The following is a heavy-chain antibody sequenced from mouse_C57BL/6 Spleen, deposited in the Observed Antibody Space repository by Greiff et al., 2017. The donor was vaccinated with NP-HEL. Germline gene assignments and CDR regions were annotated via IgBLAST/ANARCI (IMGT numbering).Heavy chain of an antibody. CDR1: GYTFTSYW. CDR2: INPSSGYT. Sequence: QVQLQQPGAELAKPGASVKLSCKASGYTFTSYWMHWVKQRPGQGLEWIGYINPSSGYTKYNQKFKDKATLTADKSSSTAYMQLSSLTYEDSAVYYCARWDYGRYFDVWGTGTTVTVSS. J-gene: IGHJ1*03. D-gene: IGHD1-1*02. V-gene: IGHV1-7*01. CDR3: ARWDYGRYFDV.